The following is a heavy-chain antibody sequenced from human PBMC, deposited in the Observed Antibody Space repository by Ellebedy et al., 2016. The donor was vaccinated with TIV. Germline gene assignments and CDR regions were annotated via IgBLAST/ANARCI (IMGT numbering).Heavy chain of an antibody. V-gene: IGHV3-23*01. D-gene: IGHD4-17*01. CDR1: GFAFGSYG. CDR3: AKGGARGDYKPSLDY. Sequence: GESLKISCATSGFAFGSYGMQWVRQAPGKGLELVSAISGSGGSTSYGYSVKGRFTISRDNSKNTLYLQMNRLRADDTAVYYCAKGGARGDYKPSLDYWGQGTLVTVSS. J-gene: IGHJ4*02. CDR2: ISGSGGST.